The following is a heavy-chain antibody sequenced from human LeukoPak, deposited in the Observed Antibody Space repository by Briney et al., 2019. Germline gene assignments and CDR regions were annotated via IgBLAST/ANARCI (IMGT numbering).Heavy chain of an antibody. Sequence: PSETLSLTCTVSGGSISSSSYYWGWIRQPPGEGLEGIGSIYYSGSTYYNPSLKSRVTITVDTSKNQFSLKLSSVTAADTAVYYCARPGCSSTSCYLLPYAFDIWGQGTMVTVSS. D-gene: IGHD2-2*01. CDR2: IYYSGST. CDR3: ARPGCSSTSCYLLPYAFDI. CDR1: GGSISSSSYY. J-gene: IGHJ3*02. V-gene: IGHV4-39*01.